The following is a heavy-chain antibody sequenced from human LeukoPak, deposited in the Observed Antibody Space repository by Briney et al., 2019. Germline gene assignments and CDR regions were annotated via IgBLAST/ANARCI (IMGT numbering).Heavy chain of an antibody. J-gene: IGHJ4*02. CDR2: TYSGGST. CDR3: ARVDLQQPQLRHFDY. CDR1: GFTVSSNY. V-gene: IGHV3-66*01. D-gene: IGHD6-13*01. Sequence: GGSLRLSCAASGFTVSSNYMSWVRQAPGKGLEWVSVTYSGGSTYYADSVKGRFTISRDNSKNTLYLQMNSLRAEDTAVYYCARVDLQQPQLRHFDYWGQGTLVTVSS.